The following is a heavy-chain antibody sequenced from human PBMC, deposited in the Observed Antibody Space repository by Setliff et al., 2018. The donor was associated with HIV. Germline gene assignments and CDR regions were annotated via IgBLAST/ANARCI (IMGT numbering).Heavy chain of an antibody. CDR1: GFSIDDYA. V-gene: IGHV3-49*03. D-gene: IGHD2-15*01. CDR3: TRGMRPMVKRVPFDY. J-gene: IGHJ4*02. Sequence: GGSLRLSCTASGFSIDDYAMNWFRQAPGRGLEWVGLVRGIAYGGTTEYAASVRGRFTISRDDSKNIAYLQMNSLKSADAAVYYCTRGMRPMVKRVPFDYWGQGTLVTVSS. CDR2: VRGIAYGGTT.